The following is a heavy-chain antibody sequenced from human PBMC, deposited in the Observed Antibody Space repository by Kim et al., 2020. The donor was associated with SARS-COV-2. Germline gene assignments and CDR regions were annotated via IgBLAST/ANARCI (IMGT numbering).Heavy chain of an antibody. J-gene: IGHJ6*02. CDR1: GGSISSSNYY. CDR3: ASGVSLTTHFYYYAMDV. D-gene: IGHD4-17*01. CDR2: IYSSGST. V-gene: IGHV4-39*01. Sequence: SETLSLTCTVSGGSISSSNYYWGWIRQPPGKGLEWIGSIYSSGSTYYNPSLKSRVTISVDTSENQFSLKLSSVTAADTAVYYCASGVSLTTHFYYYAMDVWGQGTTVTVSS.